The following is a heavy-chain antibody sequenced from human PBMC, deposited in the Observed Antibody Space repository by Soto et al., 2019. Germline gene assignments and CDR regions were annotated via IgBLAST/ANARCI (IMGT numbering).Heavy chain of an antibody. CDR1: GGSISSGGYY. D-gene: IGHD3-3*01. J-gene: IGHJ5*02. CDR3: ARSRGRYYDFWSGPNWFGP. V-gene: IGHV4-31*03. Sequence: QVQLQESGPGLVKPSQTLSLTCTVSGGSISSGGYYWSWIRQHPGKGLEWIGYIYYSGSTYYNSSLKSRVTISVDTSKNQFSLKLSSVTAADTAVYYCARSRGRYYDFWSGPNWFGPWGQGTLVTVSS. CDR2: IYYSGST.